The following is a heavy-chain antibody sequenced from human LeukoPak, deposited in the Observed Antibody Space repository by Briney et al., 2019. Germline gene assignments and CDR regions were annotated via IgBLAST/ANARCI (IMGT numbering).Heavy chain of an antibody. J-gene: IGHJ4*02. CDR2: IRSKAYGGTI. CDR1: AFTFGGYA. Sequence: GGYLRLSCTASAFTFGGYAMSWFRQAPGKGLEWVSFIRSKAYGGTIEYAASMKGRFTISRDDSKKIAYLQMDSLKTEDTAVYYCSRGLRGCDYWGQGTLVTVSS. V-gene: IGHV3-49*03. D-gene: IGHD2-21*01. CDR3: SRGLRGCDY.